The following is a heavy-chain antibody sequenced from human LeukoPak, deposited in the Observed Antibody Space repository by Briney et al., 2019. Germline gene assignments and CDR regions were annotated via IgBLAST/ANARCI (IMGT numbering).Heavy chain of an antibody. D-gene: IGHD3-10*01. CDR3: ARHGPYYYGSGRKGPFSWFDP. CDR2: INHSGST. Sequence: SETLSLTCTVSGGSISSYYWSWIRQPPGKGLEWIGEINHSGSTNYNPSLKSRVTISVDTSKNQFSLKLSSVTAADTAVYYCARHGPYYYGSGRKGPFSWFDPWGQGTLVTVSS. J-gene: IGHJ5*02. V-gene: IGHV4-34*01. CDR1: GGSISSYY.